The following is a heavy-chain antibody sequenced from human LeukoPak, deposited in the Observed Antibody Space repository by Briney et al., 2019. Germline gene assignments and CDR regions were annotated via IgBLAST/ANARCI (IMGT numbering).Heavy chain of an antibody. Sequence: QPGGSLRLSCAASGFTFSSYAMSWVRQAPGKGLEWVSAISGSGGSTYYADSVKGRFTISRGNSKNTLYLQMNSLRAEDTAVYYCAPYYDFWSGYYYWGQGTLVTVSS. CDR2: ISGSGGST. CDR3: APYYDFWSGYYY. V-gene: IGHV3-23*01. D-gene: IGHD3-3*01. J-gene: IGHJ4*02. CDR1: GFTFSSYA.